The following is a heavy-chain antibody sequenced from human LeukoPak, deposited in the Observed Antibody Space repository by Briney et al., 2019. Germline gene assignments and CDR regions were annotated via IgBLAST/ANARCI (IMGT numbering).Heavy chain of an antibody. CDR1: GFTFSSYA. Sequence: GGSLRLSCAASGFTFSSYAMHWVRQAPGKGLEWISYITKDGSAIYNADSVKGRFTISRDNSKNTLYLQMNSLRAEDTAVYYYAKESRIVATTLWGQGTLVTVSS. J-gene: IGHJ4*02. V-gene: IGHV3-23*01. CDR3: AKESRIVATTL. D-gene: IGHD5-12*01. CDR2: ITKDGSAI.